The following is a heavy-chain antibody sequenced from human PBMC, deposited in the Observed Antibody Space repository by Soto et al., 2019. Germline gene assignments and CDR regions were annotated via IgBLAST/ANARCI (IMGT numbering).Heavy chain of an antibody. J-gene: IGHJ4*02. CDR3: ARDPSTVTDY. Sequence: SETLSLTCTVSGYSISSGYYWGWIRQPPGKGLEWIGSIYHSGSTYYNPSLKSRVTISVDTSKNQFSLKLSSVTAADTAVYYCARDPSTVTDYWGQGTLVTVSS. CDR1: GYSISSGYY. CDR2: IYHSGST. D-gene: IGHD4-17*01. V-gene: IGHV4-38-2*02.